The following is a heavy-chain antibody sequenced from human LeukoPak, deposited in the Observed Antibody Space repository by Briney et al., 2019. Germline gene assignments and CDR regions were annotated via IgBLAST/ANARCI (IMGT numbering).Heavy chain of an antibody. V-gene: IGHV5-10-1*01. CDR2: IDASDSYS. D-gene: IGHD3-22*01. Sequence: GESLKICCKGSGYSFTSNWIIWGRQMPGKGLEWMGRIDASDSYSNYSPSFQGHVTISADKSITTAYLQWSSLKASDTAMYYCARRDSSGALYYWGQGTLVTVSS. CDR1: GYSFTSNW. J-gene: IGHJ4*02. CDR3: ARRDSSGALYY.